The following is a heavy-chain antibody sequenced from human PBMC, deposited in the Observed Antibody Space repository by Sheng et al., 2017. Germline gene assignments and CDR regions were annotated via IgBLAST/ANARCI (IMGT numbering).Heavy chain of an antibody. CDR3: ARVSQVTFDI. V-gene: IGHV3-21*01. CDR1: GFTFSNYN. CDR2: ISSGSSYI. J-gene: IGHJ3*02. Sequence: EVQLVESGGGLVEPGGSLRVSCAASGFTFSNYNINWVRQAPGKGLEWVSCISSGSSYIYYADSVKGRFTISRDNAKNSLYLLMNSLTAEDTAVYYCARVSQVTFDIWGQGTMVTV.